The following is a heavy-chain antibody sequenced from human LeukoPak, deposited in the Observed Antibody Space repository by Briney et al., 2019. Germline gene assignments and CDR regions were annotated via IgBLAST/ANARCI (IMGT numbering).Heavy chain of an antibody. CDR3: GRPIGDYNWNYKGNWFDP. V-gene: IGHV4-39*07. CDR2: IYYSGST. D-gene: IGHD1-7*01. Sequence: SETLSLTCTVSGGSISSSSYYWGWIRQPPGKGLEWIGSIYYSGSTYYNPSLKSRVTISVDTSKNQFSLKLSSVTAADTAVYYCGRPIGDYNWNYKGNWFDPWGQGTLVTVSS. CDR1: GGSISSSSYY. J-gene: IGHJ5*02.